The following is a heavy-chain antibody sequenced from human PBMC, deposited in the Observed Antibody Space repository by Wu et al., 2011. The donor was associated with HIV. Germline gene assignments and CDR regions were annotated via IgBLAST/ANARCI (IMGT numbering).Heavy chain of an antibody. Sequence: EVQLVQSGPEVKRPGASVKISCKVSGYTSTDFYMHWVQQAPGKGLAWMGLIDPEKGTTKYAEKFQGRITITADTSADTAYMELSSLTSEDTAVYYCTIGRGSRPRFDPWGQGTLVTVSS. CDR3: TIGRGSRPRFDP. CDR2: IDPEKGTT. D-gene: IGHD3-10*01. J-gene: IGHJ5*02. V-gene: IGHV1-69-2*01. CDR1: GYTSTDFY.